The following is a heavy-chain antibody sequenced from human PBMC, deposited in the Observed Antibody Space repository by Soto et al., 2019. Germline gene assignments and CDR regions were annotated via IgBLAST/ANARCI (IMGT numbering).Heavy chain of an antibody. V-gene: IGHV3-30*18. Sequence: QVQVVESGGGVVQPGRSLRLSCAASGFTFSSSGMHWVRQAPGKGLEWVAVISYDGSNKYYADSVKGRFTISRDNSKNTLYLQMNSLRAADTAMYYCAKDRARRVAAFAYWGQGTLVTVSS. CDR3: AKDRARRVAAFAY. CDR2: ISYDGSNK. D-gene: IGHD2-15*01. CDR1: GFTFSSSG. J-gene: IGHJ4*02.